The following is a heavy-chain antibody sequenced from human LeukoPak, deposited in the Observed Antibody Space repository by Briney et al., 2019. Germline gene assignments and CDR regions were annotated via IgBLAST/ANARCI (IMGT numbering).Heavy chain of an antibody. J-gene: IGHJ4*02. V-gene: IGHV1-18*01. CDR1: GYTFTSYG. Sequence: GASVKVSCKASGYTFTSYGISWVRQAPGQGLEWMGWISAYNGNTNYAQKLQGGVTMTTDTSTSTAYMELRSLRSDDTAVYYCARGDYYYDSSGYSPSDYWGQGTLVTVSS. CDR3: ARGDYYYDSSGYSPSDY. D-gene: IGHD3-22*01. CDR2: ISAYNGNT.